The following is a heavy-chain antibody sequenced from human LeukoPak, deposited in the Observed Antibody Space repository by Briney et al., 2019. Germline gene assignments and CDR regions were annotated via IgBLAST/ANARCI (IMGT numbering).Heavy chain of an antibody. CDR1: GYTLTELS. V-gene: IGHV1-24*01. CDR3: ATGYYDILTGCYPFDY. CDR2: FDPEDGET. Sequence: ASVKVSCKVSGYTLTELSMHWVRQAPGKGLEWMGGFDPEDGETIYAQKFQGRVTMTEDTSTDTAYMELSSLRSEDTAVYYCATGYYDILTGCYPFDYWGQGTLVTVSS. J-gene: IGHJ4*02. D-gene: IGHD3-9*01.